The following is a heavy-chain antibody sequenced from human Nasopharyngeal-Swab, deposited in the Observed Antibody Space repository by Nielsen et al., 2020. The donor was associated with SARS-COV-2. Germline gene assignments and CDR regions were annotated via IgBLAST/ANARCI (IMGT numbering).Heavy chain of an antibody. CDR1: SGSFIGYS. D-gene: IGHD4-17*01. Sequence: GSLRLSCAVYSGSFIGYSWSWIRQPPGKGLEWIGEVNHSGSTNYNPSLKSRVTILVDTSKNHFSLRLSSVTAADTAVYYCARRTTTVYYYYYMDVWGNGTTVTVSS. CDR3: ARRTTTVYYYYYMDV. CDR2: VNHSGST. V-gene: IGHV4-34*01. J-gene: IGHJ6*03.